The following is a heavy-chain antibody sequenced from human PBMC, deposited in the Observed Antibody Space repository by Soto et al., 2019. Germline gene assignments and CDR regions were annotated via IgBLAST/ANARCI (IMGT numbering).Heavy chain of an antibody. CDR2: ISYDGSNK. J-gene: IGHJ6*02. D-gene: IGHD5-18*01. Sequence: GGSLRLSCAASGFTFSSYAMHWVRQAPGKGLEWVAIISYDGSNKYYADSVKGRFTISRDNSKNTLYLQMNSLRAEDTAVYYCAKDVQLWSWAYGMDVWGQGTTVTVSS. CDR3: AKDVQLWSWAYGMDV. V-gene: IGHV3-30-3*01. CDR1: GFTFSSYA.